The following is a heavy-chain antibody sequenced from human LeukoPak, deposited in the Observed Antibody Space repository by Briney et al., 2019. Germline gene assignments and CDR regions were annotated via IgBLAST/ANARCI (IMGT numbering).Heavy chain of an antibody. Sequence: PGRSLRLSCAASGFTFDDYAMHWVRQAPGKGLEWVSGISWNSGSIGYADSVKGRFTISRDNAKNSPYLQMNSMRAEDTALYYCARSLAYCSGGSCYYYYGMDVWGXGT. J-gene: IGHJ6*02. CDR1: GFTFDDYA. D-gene: IGHD2-15*01. V-gene: IGHV3-9*01. CDR2: ISWNSGSI. CDR3: ARSLAYCSGGSCYYYYGMDV.